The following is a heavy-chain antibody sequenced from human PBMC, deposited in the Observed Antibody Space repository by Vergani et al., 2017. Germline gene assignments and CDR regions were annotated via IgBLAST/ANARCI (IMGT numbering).Heavy chain of an antibody. CDR2: IKQDGSEK. CDR1: GFSLSTYT. Sequence: EVQLVESGGGLVNPGGCLTLFCVASGFSLSTYTFNLVRPAPGKGLEWVANIKQDGSEKYYVDSVKGRFTNSRDNAKNSLYLQMNSLRAEDTAVYYCARGGRYCSGGSCYSVVDFDYWGQGTLVTVSS. D-gene: IGHD2-15*01. CDR3: ARGGRYCSGGSCYSVVDFDY. J-gene: IGHJ4*02. V-gene: IGHV3-7*01.